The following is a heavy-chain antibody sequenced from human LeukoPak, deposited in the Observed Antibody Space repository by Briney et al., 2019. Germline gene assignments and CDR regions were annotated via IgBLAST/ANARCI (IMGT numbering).Heavy chain of an antibody. Sequence: SETLSLTCTVSGGSISNYYWTWIRQPQGKGLEWIGFISYSGNTNYNTSLKSRVTISLDTSKNQFSLKLISVTAADTAVYYCARGVGSGYTDYWGQGALVTVSS. V-gene: IGHV4-59*01. CDR3: ARGVGSGYTDY. CDR1: GGSISNYY. J-gene: IGHJ4*02. D-gene: IGHD3-22*01. CDR2: ISYSGNT.